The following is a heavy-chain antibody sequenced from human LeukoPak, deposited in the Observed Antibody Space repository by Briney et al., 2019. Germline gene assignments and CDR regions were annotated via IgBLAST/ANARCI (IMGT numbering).Heavy chain of an antibody. J-gene: IGHJ4*02. D-gene: IGHD5-12*01. CDR2: IGGSGDST. Sequence: GGSLRLSCAASGFTFSNYGMSWVRQAPGKGLEWVSGIGGSGDSTYYADSVKGRFTISRDNSKNTLYLQMNSLRAEDTAVYYCAKEEGIKWLRSAIDYWGQGTLVTVSS. V-gene: IGHV3-23*01. CDR1: GFTFSNYG. CDR3: AKEEGIKWLRSAIDY.